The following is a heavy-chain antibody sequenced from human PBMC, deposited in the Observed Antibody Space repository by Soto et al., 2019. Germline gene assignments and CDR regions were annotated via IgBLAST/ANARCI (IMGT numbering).Heavy chain of an antibody. CDR2: ISAYNGNT. J-gene: IGHJ5*02. CDR1: GYTFTSYG. D-gene: IGHD3-16*01. Sequence: GASVKVSCKASGYTFTSYGISWVRQAPGQGLEWMGWISAYNGNTNYAQKLQGRVTMTTDTSTSTAYMELRSLRSDDTAVYYCARAFQTREMTTFWFDPWGQGTLVTVSS. CDR3: ARAFQTREMTTFWFDP. V-gene: IGHV1-18*01.